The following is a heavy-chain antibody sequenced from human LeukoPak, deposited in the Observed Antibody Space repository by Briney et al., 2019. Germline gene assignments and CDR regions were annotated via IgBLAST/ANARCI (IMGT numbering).Heavy chain of an antibody. Sequence: SETLSLTCTVSGGSISSYYWSWIRQPPGKGLEWIGYIYYSGSTNYNPSLKSRVTISVDTSKNQFSLKLSSVTAADTAVYYCGRDNTHLMDVWGQGTTATVSS. J-gene: IGHJ6*02. CDR3: GRDNTHLMDV. CDR2: IYYSGST. CDR1: GGSISSYY. V-gene: IGHV4-59*01.